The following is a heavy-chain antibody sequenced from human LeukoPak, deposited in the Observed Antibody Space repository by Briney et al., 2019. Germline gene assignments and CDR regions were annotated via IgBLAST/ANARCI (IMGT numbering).Heavy chain of an antibody. V-gene: IGHV1-46*01. D-gene: IGHD4-17*01. Sequence: GASVKVSCKASGYNFIDYYIHWVRQAPGQGLEWMGIINPSGGSTSYAQKFQGRVTMTRDMSTSTVYMELSSLRSEDTAVYYCARDRNGDYPGPGYDYWGQGTLVTVSS. CDR2: INPSGGST. CDR1: GYNFIDYY. CDR3: ARDRNGDYPGPGYDY. J-gene: IGHJ4*02.